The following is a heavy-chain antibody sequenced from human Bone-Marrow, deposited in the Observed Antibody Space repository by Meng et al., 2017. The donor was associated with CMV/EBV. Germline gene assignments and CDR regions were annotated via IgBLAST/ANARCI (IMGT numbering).Heavy chain of an antibody. CDR3: AREGYYYDSSGYYSRAFDI. CDR1: GYTFTGYY. CDR2: INPNSGGT. D-gene: IGHD3-22*01. J-gene: IGHJ3*02. V-gene: IGHV1-2*02. Sequence: ASVKVSCKASGYTFTGYYMHWVRQAPGQGLEWMGWINPNSGGTNYAQKFQGRVTMTRDTSISTAYMELSMLRSDDTAVYYCAREGYYYDSSGYYSRAFDIWGQGTMVTVSS.